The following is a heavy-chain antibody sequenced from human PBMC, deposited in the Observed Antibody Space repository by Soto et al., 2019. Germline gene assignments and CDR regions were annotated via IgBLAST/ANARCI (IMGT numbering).Heavy chain of an antibody. CDR3: ARDWRQMSRGGFFDY. D-gene: IGHD3-16*01. Sequence: QVRLVHSGAEVKKPGSSVKLSCKVSGGNSNSYSIAWVRQAPGQGLQWLGTIVPLSGTPNHAQQFQARVPLTADTSTNTAYLDLSSLRSEDTALYYCARDWRQMSRGGFFDYWGQGSLVTISS. CDR2: IVPLSGTP. V-gene: IGHV1-69*06. CDR1: GGNSNSYS. J-gene: IGHJ4*02.